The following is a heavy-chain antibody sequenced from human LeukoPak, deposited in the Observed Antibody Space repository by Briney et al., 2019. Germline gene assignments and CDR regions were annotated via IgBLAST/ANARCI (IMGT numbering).Heavy chain of an antibody. V-gene: IGHV3-30-3*01. D-gene: IGHD1/OR15-1a*01. CDR1: GFTFSSYA. J-gene: IGHJ4*02. Sequence: PGGSLRLSCAASGFTFSSYAMHWVRQAPGKGLEWVAVISYDGSNKFFADSVKGRFTISRDNSKNTLSLQMSSLRADDTAVYNCARGSLEGEQRDFPPRDWGQGTLVTVSS. CDR3: ARGSLEGEQRDFPPRD. CDR2: ISYDGSNK.